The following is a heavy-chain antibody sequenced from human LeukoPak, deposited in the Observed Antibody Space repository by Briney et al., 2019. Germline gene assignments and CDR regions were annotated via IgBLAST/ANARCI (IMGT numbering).Heavy chain of an antibody. D-gene: IGHD5-12*01. Sequence: SETLSLTCTVSGGSISSYYWSWIRQPPGKGLEWIGYIYYSGSTNYNPSLKSRVAISVDTSKNQFSLKLSSVTAADTAVYYCARFDSGYDYFDYWGQGTLVTVSS. CDR2: IYYSGST. V-gene: IGHV4-59*01. J-gene: IGHJ4*02. CDR1: GGSISSYY. CDR3: ARFDSGYDYFDY.